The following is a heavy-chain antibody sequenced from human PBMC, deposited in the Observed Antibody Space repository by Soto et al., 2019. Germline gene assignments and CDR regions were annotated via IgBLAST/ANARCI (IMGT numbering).Heavy chain of an antibody. D-gene: IGHD1-26*01. V-gene: IGHV4-39*07. Sequence: SETLSLTCTVSGGSISSSSYYWGWIRQPPGKGLEWIASIYNRGTTSYNPSLKTRVTISVDTSKNQFSLKLSSVTLADTAVYYCARVKRSTSRLDPWGQGTLVTVSS. J-gene: IGHJ5*02. CDR3: ARVKRSTSRLDP. CDR1: GGSISSSSYY. CDR2: IYNRGTT.